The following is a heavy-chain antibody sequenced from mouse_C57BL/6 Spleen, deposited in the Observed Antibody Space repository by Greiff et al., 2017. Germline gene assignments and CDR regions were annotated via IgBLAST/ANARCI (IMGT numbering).Heavy chain of an antibody. J-gene: IGHJ2*01. CDR2: IYPRSGNT. CDR1: GYTFTSYG. V-gene: IGHV1-81*01. D-gene: IGHD1-1*01. CDR3: ARREFTTVVAKGSFGC. Sequence: QVQLQQSGAELARPGASVKLSCKASGYTFTSYGISWVKQRTGQGLEWIGEIYPRSGNTYYNEKFKGKATLTADKSSSTAYMELRSLTSEDSAVYFCARREFTTVVAKGSFGCWGEGTTLTVSS.